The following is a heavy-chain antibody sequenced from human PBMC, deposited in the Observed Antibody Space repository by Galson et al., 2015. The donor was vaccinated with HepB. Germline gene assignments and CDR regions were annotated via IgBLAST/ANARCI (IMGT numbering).Heavy chain of an antibody. D-gene: IGHD5-12*01. CDR2: ISSGSSHI. J-gene: IGHJ4*02. CDR3: ASQYSAGMTFDH. Sequence: SLRLSCAASRFTFSSYIMNWVRQAPGKGLEWVSSISSGSSHIYYADSVRGRFTISRDNAKNSLYLQMDSLRAEDTAAYYCASQYSAGMTFDHWGQGTLVTVSS. CDR1: RFTFSSYI. V-gene: IGHV3-21*01.